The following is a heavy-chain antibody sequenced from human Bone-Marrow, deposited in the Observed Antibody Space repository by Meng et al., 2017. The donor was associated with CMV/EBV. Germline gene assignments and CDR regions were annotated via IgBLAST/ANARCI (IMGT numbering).Heavy chain of an antibody. D-gene: IGHD3-16*01. CDR1: GYSFTDYW. CDR3: ARLWGGFEV. CDR2: IYPGNSDT. Sequence: KVSCKGSGYSFTDYWIGWVRQMPGKGLEWMGIIYPGNSDTRQSPSFQGQVTISADRSTDTAYLQWSSLKASDTAIYYCARLWGGFEVWGQGTMVTVSS. J-gene: IGHJ3*01. V-gene: IGHV5-51*01.